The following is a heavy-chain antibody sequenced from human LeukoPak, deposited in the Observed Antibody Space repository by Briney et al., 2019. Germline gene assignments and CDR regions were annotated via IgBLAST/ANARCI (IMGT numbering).Heavy chain of an antibody. CDR2: IIPIFGTA. CDR3: ASGSGTYYHQGY. Sequence: ASVKVSCKASGGTFSSYAISWVRQAPGQGLEWMGGIIPIFGTANYAQKFQSRVTITADKSTSTAYMELSNLSSEDTAVYYCASGSGTYYHQGYWGQGTLVTVSS. D-gene: IGHD1-26*01. CDR1: GGTFSSYA. V-gene: IGHV1-69*06. J-gene: IGHJ4*02.